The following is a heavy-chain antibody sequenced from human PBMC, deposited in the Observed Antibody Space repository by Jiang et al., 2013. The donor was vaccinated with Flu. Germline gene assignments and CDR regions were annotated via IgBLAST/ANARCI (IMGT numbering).Heavy chain of an antibody. J-gene: IGHJ3*02. V-gene: IGHV1-69*01. D-gene: IGHD6-13*01. CDR3: AREPYSSSWSDAFDI. Sequence: WVRQAPGQGLEWMGGIIPIFGTANYAQKFQGRVTITADESTSTAYMELSSLRSEDTAVYYCAREPYSSSWSDAFDIWGQGTMVTVSS. CDR2: IIPIFGTA.